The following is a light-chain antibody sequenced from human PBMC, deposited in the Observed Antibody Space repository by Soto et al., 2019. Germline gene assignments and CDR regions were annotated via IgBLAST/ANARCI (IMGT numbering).Light chain of an antibody. CDR2: AAS. Sequence: DIQLTQSPSFLSASVGDRVTITCRASQGIDRYLAWYQQKPGKAPKVLIYAASTLQPGAPSRFSGSGSGTEFTLTITSLQPEDSATYYCLQIPTFPWTFGQGTKVEIK. J-gene: IGKJ1*01. V-gene: IGKV1-9*01. CDR1: QGIDRY. CDR3: LQIPTFPWT.